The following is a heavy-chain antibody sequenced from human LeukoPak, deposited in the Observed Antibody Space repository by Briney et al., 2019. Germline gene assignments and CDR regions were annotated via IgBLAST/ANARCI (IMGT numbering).Heavy chain of an antibody. CDR2: IKEDGSEN. CDR1: GFPFSRHW. J-gene: IGHJ4*02. CDR3: AAESSSSWEGH. D-gene: IGHD6-6*01. V-gene: IGHV3-7*01. Sequence: PGGSLRLSCAASGFPFSRHWMSWVRQAPGKGLQWVANIKEDGSENYYVVSVKGRFTISRDNAKNSLYLQMNSLRAEDTAVYYCAAESSSSWEGHWGQGTLVTVSS.